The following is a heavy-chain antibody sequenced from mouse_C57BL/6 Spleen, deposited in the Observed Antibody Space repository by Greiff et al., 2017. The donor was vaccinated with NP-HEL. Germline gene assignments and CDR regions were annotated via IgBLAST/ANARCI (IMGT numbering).Heavy chain of an antibody. J-gene: IGHJ4*01. CDR1: GFTFSDYY. V-gene: IGHV5-16*01. Sequence: EVNLVESEGGLVQPGSSMKLSCTASGFTFSDYYMAWVRQVPEKGLEWVANINYDGSSTYYLDSLKSRFIISRDNAKNILYLQMSSLKSEDTATYYCAREGDSYYYAMDYWGQGTSVTVSS. CDR3: AREGDSYYYAMDY. CDR2: INYDGSST.